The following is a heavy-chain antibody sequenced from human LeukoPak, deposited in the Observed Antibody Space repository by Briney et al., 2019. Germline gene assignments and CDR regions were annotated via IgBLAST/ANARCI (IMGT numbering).Heavy chain of an antibody. Sequence: SETLSLTCAVYGGSFSGYYWSWIRQPPGKGLEWIGEINHSGSTNYNPSLKSRVTISVDTSKNQFSLKLSSVTAADTAVYYCARLPGYCSSTSCYSFDYWGQGTLVTVSS. D-gene: IGHD2-2*03. V-gene: IGHV4-34*01. CDR2: INHSGST. CDR3: ARLPGYCSSTSCYSFDY. CDR1: GGSFSGYY. J-gene: IGHJ4*02.